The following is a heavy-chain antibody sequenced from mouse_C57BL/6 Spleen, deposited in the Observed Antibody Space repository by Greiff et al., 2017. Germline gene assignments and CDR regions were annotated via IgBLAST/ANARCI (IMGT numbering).Heavy chain of an antibody. CDR2: IDPSDSYT. Sequence: VQLQQPGAELVKPGASVKLSCKASGYTFTSYWMQWVKQRPGQGLEWIGEIDPSDSYTNYNQKFKGKATLTVDTSSSTAYMQLSSLTSEDSAVYYCAREDDYYGSSFFAYWGQGTLVTVSA. CDR3: AREDDYYGSSFFAY. D-gene: IGHD1-1*01. CDR1: GYTFTSYW. J-gene: IGHJ3*01. V-gene: IGHV1-50*01.